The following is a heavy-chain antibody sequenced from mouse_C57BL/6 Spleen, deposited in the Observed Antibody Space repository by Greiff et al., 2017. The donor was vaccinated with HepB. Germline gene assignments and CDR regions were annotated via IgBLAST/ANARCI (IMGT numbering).Heavy chain of an antibody. CDR2: IHPNSGST. J-gene: IGHJ2*01. CDR1: GYTFTSYW. Sequence: QVHVKQPGAELVKPGASVKLSCKASGYTFTSYWMHWVKQRPGQGLEWIGMIHPNSGSTNYNEKFKSKATLTVDKSSSTAYMQLSSLTSEDSAVYYCVTGTRDFDYWGQGTTLTVSS. CDR3: VTGTRDFDY. V-gene: IGHV1-64*01. D-gene: IGHD4-1*01.